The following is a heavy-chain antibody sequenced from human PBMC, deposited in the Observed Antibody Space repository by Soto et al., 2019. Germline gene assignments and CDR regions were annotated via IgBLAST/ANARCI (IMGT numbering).Heavy chain of an antibody. D-gene: IGHD4-17*01. Sequence: EVQLLESGGGLVQPGGSLRLSCAASGFTFSSYAMSWVRQAPGKGLEWVSVISGSGGSTYYADSVKGRFTISRDNSKNTLYLQMNSLRAEDTAVYYCAKDPDGDYLIKWLDPWGQGTLVTVSS. CDR1: GFTFSSYA. CDR2: ISGSGGST. J-gene: IGHJ5*02. CDR3: AKDPDGDYLIKWLDP. V-gene: IGHV3-23*01.